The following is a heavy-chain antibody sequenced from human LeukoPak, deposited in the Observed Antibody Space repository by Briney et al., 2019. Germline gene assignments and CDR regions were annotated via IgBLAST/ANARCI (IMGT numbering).Heavy chain of an antibody. CDR3: AKDTLNLYYYGSGFTLSDY. V-gene: IGHV3-23*01. D-gene: IGHD3-10*01. CDR2: ISGRGGNT. Sequence: GGSLRLSCAASGFTFSSYGMSWVRQAPGKGLEWVSGISGRGGNTYYADSVKGRFTISRDNSKNTLSLQMNSLRAEDTAVYYCAKDTLNLYYYGSGFTLSDYWGQGTLVTVSS. J-gene: IGHJ4*02. CDR1: GFTFSSYG.